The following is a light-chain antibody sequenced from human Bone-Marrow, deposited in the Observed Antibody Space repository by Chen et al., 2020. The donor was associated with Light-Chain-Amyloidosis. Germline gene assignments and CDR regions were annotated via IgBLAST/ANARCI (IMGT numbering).Light chain of an antibody. J-gene: IGLJ1*01. V-gene: IGLV2-14*01. CDR3: SSFTSSSSYV. Sequence: QSALTKPASVSGSPGQSITISRTGTSGDVGTYNYVSWYQQHPGKAPKVMIYAVSNRPSGVSNRFSGSKSGNTASLTISGLQAEDEADYYCSSFTSSSSYVFGPGTKVTVL. CDR1: SGDVGTYNY. CDR2: AVS.